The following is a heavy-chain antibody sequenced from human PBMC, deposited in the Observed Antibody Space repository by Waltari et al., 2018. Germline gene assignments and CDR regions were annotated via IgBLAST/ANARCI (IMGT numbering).Heavy chain of an antibody. CDR1: GFTFSSYA. CDR3: AKELSGGAFDI. D-gene: IGHD3-10*01. J-gene: IGHJ3*02. Sequence: VQLLESGGGLVQPGGSLRLSCAASGFTFSSYAMSWVRQAPGKGLEWVSVIYSGGSTYYADSVKGRFTISRDNSKNTLYLQMNSLRAEDTAVYYCAKELSGGAFDIWGQGTMVTVSS. V-gene: IGHV3-23*03. CDR2: IYSGGST.